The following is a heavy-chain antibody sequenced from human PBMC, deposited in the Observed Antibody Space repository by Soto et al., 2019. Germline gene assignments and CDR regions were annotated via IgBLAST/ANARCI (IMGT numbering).Heavy chain of an antibody. J-gene: IGHJ4*02. D-gene: IGHD3-16*02. CDR1: GGSVSSGSYY. CDR2: IYYSGST. CDR3: GARVAGGVWGSYRFDY. Sequence: PSETLSLTCTVSGGSVSSGSYYWSWIRQPPGKGLEWIGYIYYSGSTNYNPSLKSRVTTSVDTSKNQFSLKLSSVTAADTAVYYCGARVAGGVWGSYRFDYWGQGTLVTVSS. V-gene: IGHV4-61*01.